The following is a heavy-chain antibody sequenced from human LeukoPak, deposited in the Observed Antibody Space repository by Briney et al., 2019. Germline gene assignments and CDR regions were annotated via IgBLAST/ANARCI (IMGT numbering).Heavy chain of an antibody. CDR2: INTNTGNP. CDR3: ARGSKVYSSSWYTSIARLVVDY. CDR1: GYTFTSYA. Sequence: ASVKVSCKASGYTFTSYAMNWVRQAPGQGLEWMGWINTNTGNPTYAQGFTGRFVFSLDTSVSTAYLQISSLKAEDTAVYYCARGSKVYSSSWYTSIARLVVDYWGQGTLVTVSS. J-gene: IGHJ4*02. D-gene: IGHD6-13*01. V-gene: IGHV7-4-1*02.